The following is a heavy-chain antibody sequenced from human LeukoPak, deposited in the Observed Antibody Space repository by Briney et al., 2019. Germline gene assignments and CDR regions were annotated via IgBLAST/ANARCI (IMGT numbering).Heavy chain of an antibody. D-gene: IGHD6-19*01. CDR1: GGSFSGYY. J-gene: IGHJ4*02. V-gene: IGHV4-34*01. CDR3: ARAPPEESWLVYFDS. CDR2: INHSGST. Sequence: PSETLSLTCAVYGGSFSGYYWSWIRQPPGKGLEWIGEINHSGSTNYNPSLKSRVTISVDTSKNQLSLKLSSVTPADTAIYYCARAPPEESWLVYFDSRGQGTLVTVSS.